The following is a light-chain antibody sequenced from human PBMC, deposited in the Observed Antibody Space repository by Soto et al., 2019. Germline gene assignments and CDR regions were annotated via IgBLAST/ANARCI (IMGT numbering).Light chain of an antibody. J-gene: IGKJ1*01. CDR1: QSINSY. Sequence: DIQMTQSPSSLSAAVGDRVTITFRASQSINSYLNWYQQKPGKAPKLLIYAASSLQSGVPSRFSGSGSGTGFTLTISSLQPEDFATYYCLQDYNYPWTFGQGTKV. V-gene: IGKV1-39*01. CDR2: AAS. CDR3: LQDYNYPWT.